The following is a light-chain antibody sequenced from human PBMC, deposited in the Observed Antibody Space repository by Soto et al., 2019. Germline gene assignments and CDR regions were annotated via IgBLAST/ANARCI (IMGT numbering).Light chain of an antibody. CDR1: QSISNN. CDR3: QQYNNWPPWT. CDR2: DAS. J-gene: IGKJ1*01. V-gene: IGKV3-15*01. Sequence: ILMTQSPATLSVSPGERATLSCRASQSISNNLAWYQQKPGQAPRLLIYDASTRATVIPARFSGSGSGTEFTLTISGLQSEDFAVYYCQQYNNWPPWTFGQGTKVEIK.